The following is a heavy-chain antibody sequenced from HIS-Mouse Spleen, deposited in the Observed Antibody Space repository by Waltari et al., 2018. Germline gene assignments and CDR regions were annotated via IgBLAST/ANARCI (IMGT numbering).Heavy chain of an antibody. V-gene: IGHV4-39*07. J-gene: IGHJ2*01. CDR2: IYYSGST. CDR1: GASISSSSYY. Sequence: QLQLQESGPGLVKPSETLSLTCTVSGASISSSSYYWGWIRQPPGKGLEWMGSIYYSGSTYYNPSLKSRVTISVDTSKNQFSLKLSSVTAADTAVYYCAREIPYSSSWYDWYFDLWGRGTLVTVSS. CDR3: AREIPYSSSWYDWYFDL. D-gene: IGHD6-13*01.